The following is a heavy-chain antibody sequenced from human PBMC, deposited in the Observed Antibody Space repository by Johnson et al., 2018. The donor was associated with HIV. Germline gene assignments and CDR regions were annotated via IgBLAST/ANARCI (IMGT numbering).Heavy chain of an antibody. CDR2: ISWNSGSI. D-gene: IGHD5-18*01. Sequence: VQLVESGGGLVQPGRSLRLSCAASGFTFDDYAMHWVRQAPGKGLEWVSGISWNSGSIGYADSVKGRFTISRDNAKNSLYLQINSLRAEETALYYCAKDIGGLQWGAFDIWGQGTMVTVSS. CDR3: AKDIGGLQWGAFDI. J-gene: IGHJ3*02. CDR1: GFTFDDYA. V-gene: IGHV3-9*01.